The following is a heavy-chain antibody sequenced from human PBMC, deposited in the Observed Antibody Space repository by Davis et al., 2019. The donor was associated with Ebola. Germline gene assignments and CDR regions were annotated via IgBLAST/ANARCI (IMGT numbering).Heavy chain of an antibody. D-gene: IGHD6-19*01. Sequence: GGSLRLSCAASGFTFSSYGMHWVRQAPGKGLEWVAVISYDGSNKYYADSVKGRFTISRDNSKNTLYLQMNSLRAEDTAVYYCARGRHSSGWYGVDYWGQGTLVTVSS. J-gene: IGHJ4*02. V-gene: IGHV3-30*03. CDR3: ARGRHSSGWYGVDY. CDR1: GFTFSSYG. CDR2: ISYDGSNK.